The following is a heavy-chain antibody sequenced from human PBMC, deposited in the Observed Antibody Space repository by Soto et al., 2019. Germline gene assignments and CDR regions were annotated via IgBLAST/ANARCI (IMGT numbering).Heavy chain of an antibody. D-gene: IGHD2-21*02. V-gene: IGHV1-69*13. Sequence: ASVKVSCKASGGTFSSYAISWVRQAPGQGLEWMGGIIPIFGTANYAQKFQGRVTITADESTSTAYMELSSLRSEDTAVYYCARECPENGDCDYWGQGTLVTVSS. CDR2: IIPIFGTA. CDR1: GGTFSSYA. CDR3: ARECPENGDCDY. J-gene: IGHJ4*02.